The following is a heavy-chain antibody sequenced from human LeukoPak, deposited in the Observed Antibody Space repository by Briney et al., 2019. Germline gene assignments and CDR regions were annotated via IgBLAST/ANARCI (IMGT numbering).Heavy chain of an antibody. J-gene: IGHJ5*02. CDR3: ARDCAGGSCYSNWFDP. V-gene: IGHV3-48*01. D-gene: IGHD2-15*01. Sequence: GGSLRLSCAASGFTFSSYEMNWVRQAPGKGLEWVSYISSSSSTIYYADSVKGRFTISRDNAKNSLYLQMNSLRAEDTAVYYCARDCAGGSCYSNWFDPWGQGTLVTVSS. CDR2: ISSSSSTI. CDR1: GFTFSSYE.